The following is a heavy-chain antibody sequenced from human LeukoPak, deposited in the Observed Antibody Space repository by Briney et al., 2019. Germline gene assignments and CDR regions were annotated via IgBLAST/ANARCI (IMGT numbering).Heavy chain of an antibody. CDR3: AKEAMYCRTDTRCHLH. CDR2: ISGSATTT. V-gene: IGHV3-23*01. CDR1: GFTFTTYA. Sequence: PGGSLRLSCAASGFTFTTYAMSWVRQAPGKGLDWVSAISGSATTTYYADSVKGRFTIYRDNSENTLYLQMNSLRSEDTAVYYCAKEAMYCRTDTRCHLHWGQGTLVTVSS. D-gene: IGHD2-2*01. J-gene: IGHJ4*02.